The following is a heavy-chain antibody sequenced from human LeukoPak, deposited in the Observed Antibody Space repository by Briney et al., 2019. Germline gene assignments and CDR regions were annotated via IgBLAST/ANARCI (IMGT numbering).Heavy chain of an antibody. V-gene: IGHV5-51*01. CDR1: GYSFTSYW. D-gene: IGHD1-26*01. J-gene: IGHJ4*02. CDR2: IYPGDSDT. CDR3: ASGFGYSGSYHYFDY. Sequence: GESLKISCKGSGYSFTSYWIGWVRQMPGKGLEWMGIIYPGDSDTRYSPSFQGQVTISADKSISTAYLQWSSLKASDTAMCYCASGFGYSGSYHYFDYWGQGTLVTVSS.